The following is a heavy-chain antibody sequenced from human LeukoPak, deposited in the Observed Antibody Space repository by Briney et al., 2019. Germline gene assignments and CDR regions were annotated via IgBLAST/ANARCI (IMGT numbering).Heavy chain of an antibody. CDR3: ARGHYYGSGSYYPPDYYYYGMDV. CDR1: GYTFTSYY. D-gene: IGHD3-10*01. V-gene: IGHV1-46*01. Sequence: GASVTVSFTASGYTFTSYYMHWVRQAPGQGLEWMGIINPSGGTTSYAQKFQGRVTMTRDTSTSTVYMELSSLRSEDTAVYYCARGHYYGSGSYYPPDYYYYGMDVWGQGTTVTVSS. J-gene: IGHJ6*02. CDR2: INPSGGTT.